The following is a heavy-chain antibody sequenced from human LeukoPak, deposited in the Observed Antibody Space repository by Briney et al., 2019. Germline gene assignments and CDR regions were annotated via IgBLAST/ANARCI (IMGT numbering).Heavy chain of an antibody. CDR3: ARRYYDFWSGQPAPLDY. Sequence: ASVKVSCKASGYTFTGYYMHWVRQAPGQGLEWMGWINPNSGGTNYAQKFQGRVTMTRDTSISTAYMELSRLRSDDTAVYYCARRYYDFWSGQPAPLDYWGQGTLVTVSS. CDR2: INPNSGGT. CDR1: GYTFTGYY. J-gene: IGHJ4*02. D-gene: IGHD3-3*01. V-gene: IGHV1-2*02.